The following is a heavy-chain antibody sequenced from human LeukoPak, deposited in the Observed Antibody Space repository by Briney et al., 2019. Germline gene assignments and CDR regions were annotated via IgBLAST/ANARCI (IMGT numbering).Heavy chain of an antibody. CDR3: ARDADLGDGDSTTYYSDY. D-gene: IGHD4-17*01. CDR2: INPNSGGT. CDR1: GYTFTGYY. J-gene: IGHJ4*02. Sequence: ASVKVSCKASGYTFTGYYMHWVRQAPGQGLEWMGWINPNSGGTNYAQKFQGRVTMTRDTSISTAYMELSRLRSDDTAVYYCARDADLGDGDSTTYYSDYWGQGTLVTVSS. V-gene: IGHV1-2*02.